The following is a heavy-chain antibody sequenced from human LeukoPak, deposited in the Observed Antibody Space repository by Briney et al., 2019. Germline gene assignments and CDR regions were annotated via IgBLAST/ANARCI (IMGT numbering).Heavy chain of an antibody. D-gene: IGHD5-12*01. CDR2: ISSNGNDK. CDR3: TTKVIRGNSGDDYDD. Sequence: GGSLRLSCAASGVTFSNYGMHWVRQAPGKGPEWVALISSNGNDKLYGDSAKGRFTISRDDSKSTLYLQMNSLRVEDTAVYYCTTKVIRGNSGDDYDDWGQGTLVTVSS. J-gene: IGHJ4*02. V-gene: IGHV3-30*03. CDR1: GVTFSNYG.